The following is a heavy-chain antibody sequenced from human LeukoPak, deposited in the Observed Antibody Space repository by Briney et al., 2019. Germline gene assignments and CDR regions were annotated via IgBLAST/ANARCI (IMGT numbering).Heavy chain of an antibody. Sequence: GGSLRLSRAASGFTFSSYSMNWVRQAPGKGLEWVSSISSSSSYIYYADSVKGRFTISRDNAKNSLYLQVNSLRAEDTAVYYCARDHFMGYSGYSPPLGYWGQGTLVTVSS. D-gene: IGHD5-12*01. V-gene: IGHV3-21*01. CDR2: ISSSSSYI. CDR1: GFTFSSYS. CDR3: ARDHFMGYSGYSPPLGY. J-gene: IGHJ4*02.